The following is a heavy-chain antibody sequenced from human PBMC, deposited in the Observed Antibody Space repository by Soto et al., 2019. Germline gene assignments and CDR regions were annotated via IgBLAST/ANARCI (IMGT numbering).Heavy chain of an antibody. CDR3: AQERGWGVVSPSHDY. V-gene: IGHV3-23*01. Sequence: EVQLLESGGGMVQPGGSLRLSCAASGFTFRNFVMSWVRQAPGKGLEWVSAIRATGGQTFYADSVKGRFTISRDNSKNMLYLQINSLRDEDTALYVWAQERGWGVVSPSHDYWGQGTLVTVSS. D-gene: IGHD2-21*01. CDR2: IRATGGQT. CDR1: GFTFRNFV. J-gene: IGHJ4*02.